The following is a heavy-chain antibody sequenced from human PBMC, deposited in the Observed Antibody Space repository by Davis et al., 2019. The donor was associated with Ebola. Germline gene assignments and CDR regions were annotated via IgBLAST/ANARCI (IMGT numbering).Heavy chain of an antibody. Sequence: PGGSLRLSCAASGFSFSTYWMSWVRQAPGKGPEWVANIKEDGSDKYYADSVRGRLTISRDNAKNSLYLQMNSLRDEDTAVYYCARERRYDSGYFDYWGQGTLVTVSS. V-gene: IGHV3-7*01. CDR2: IKEDGSDK. J-gene: IGHJ4*02. D-gene: IGHD3-22*01. CDR1: GFSFSTYW. CDR3: ARERRYDSGYFDY.